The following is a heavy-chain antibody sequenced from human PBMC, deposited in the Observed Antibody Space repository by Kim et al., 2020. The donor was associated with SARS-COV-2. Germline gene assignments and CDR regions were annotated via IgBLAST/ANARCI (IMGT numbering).Heavy chain of an antibody. CDR1: GFTFSRYA. CDR2: ISGGGAGI. Sequence: GGSLRLSCAASGFTFSRYAMTWVRQAPGKGPECVAGISGGGAGIYYADSVKGRFTISRDNSKNMLYLQMNRLRAEDTAIYDCAKDEIRCDGYWMFDVWGRGTLVTVSS. V-gene: IGHV3-23*01. D-gene: IGHD3-22*01. CDR3: AKDEIRCDGYWMFDV. J-gene: IGHJ2*01.